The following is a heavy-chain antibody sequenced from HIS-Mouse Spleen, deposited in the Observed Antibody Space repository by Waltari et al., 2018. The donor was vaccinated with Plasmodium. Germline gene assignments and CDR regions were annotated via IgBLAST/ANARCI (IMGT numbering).Heavy chain of an antibody. D-gene: IGHD2-15*01. CDR2: ISYDGSNK. CDR3: ARDRRLAFDY. Sequence: QVQLVESGGGVVQPGRSLRLSCAASGFTCNSYAMHWVRQAPGKGLEWVAVISYDGSNKYYADSVKGRFTISRDNSKNTLYLQMNSLRAEDTAVYYCARDRRLAFDYWGQGTLVTVSS. J-gene: IGHJ4*02. V-gene: IGHV3-30-3*01. CDR1: GFTCNSYA.